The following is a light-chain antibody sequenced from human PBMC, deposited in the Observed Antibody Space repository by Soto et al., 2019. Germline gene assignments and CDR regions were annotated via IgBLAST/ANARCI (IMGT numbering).Light chain of an antibody. CDR3: RSYTSSSTPV. V-gene: IGLV2-14*01. J-gene: IGLJ1*01. Sequence: QCLLTQAACVSGSPGQSSTISCTGTRSDVGGYNYVSWYQQHPGKAPKLMISEVRCRPAGVSDRLSGSKSGNTASLTSSGLQAEDEADYYCRSYTSSSTPVFGAGTKVTVL. CDR2: EVR. CDR1: RSDVGGYNY.